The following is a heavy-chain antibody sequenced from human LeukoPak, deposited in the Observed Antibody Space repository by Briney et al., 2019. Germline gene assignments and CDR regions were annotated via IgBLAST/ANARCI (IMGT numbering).Heavy chain of an antibody. V-gene: IGHV4-4*07. Sequence: SETLSLTCTVSGGSISSYYWSWIRQPAGKGLEWIGRIYSSGGTSTNYNPPLKSRVTMSVDMSKNQFSLKLSSVTAADTAVYYCARAPYGSGSYYMDLDSWGQGTLVTVSS. D-gene: IGHD3-10*01. CDR3: ARAPYGSGSYYMDLDS. CDR2: IYSSGGTST. J-gene: IGHJ4*02. CDR1: GGSISSYY.